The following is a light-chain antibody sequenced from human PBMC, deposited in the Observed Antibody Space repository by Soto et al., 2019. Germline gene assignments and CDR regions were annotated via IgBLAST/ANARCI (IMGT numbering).Light chain of an antibody. CDR2: RNN. Sequence: QLVLTQPPSASATPGQRVTISCSGSTSNIGSNSVYWYQQLPGAAPKLLIYRNNQRPSGVPDRFSGSKSDTSASLAISGLRSEDEADYYCAAWDDSLSGRVFGGGTKLTVL. J-gene: IGLJ3*02. CDR1: TSNIGSNS. V-gene: IGLV1-47*01. CDR3: AAWDDSLSGRV.